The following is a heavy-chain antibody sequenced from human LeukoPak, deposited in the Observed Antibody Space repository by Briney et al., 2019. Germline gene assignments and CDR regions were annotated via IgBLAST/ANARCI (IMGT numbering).Heavy chain of an antibody. Sequence: GGSLRLSCAASGFTFSSYWMSWVRQAPGKGLEWVANIKQDGSEKYYVDSVKGRFTISRDNAKNSLYLQMNSLRAEDTAVYYCARVSYYDILTGFYMDVWGKGTTVTVSS. CDR1: GFTFSSYW. V-gene: IGHV3-7*04. CDR3: ARVSYYDILTGFYMDV. D-gene: IGHD3-9*01. CDR2: IKQDGSEK. J-gene: IGHJ6*03.